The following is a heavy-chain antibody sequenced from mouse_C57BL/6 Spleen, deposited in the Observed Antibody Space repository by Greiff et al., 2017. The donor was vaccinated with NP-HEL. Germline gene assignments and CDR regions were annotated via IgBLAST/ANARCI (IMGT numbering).Heavy chain of an antibody. J-gene: IGHJ4*01. CDR1: GYAFSSSW. V-gene: IGHV1-82*01. D-gene: IGHD2-10*02. CDR3: ARKSGNYDAMDY. CDR2: IYPADSYT. Sequence: VQLQQSGPELVKPGASVKISCKASGYAFSSSWMNWVKQRPGKGLEWIGEIYPADSYTNYNGKFKGKSTLTVDKSSSTAYMQRSSLTSEDSAVYVCARKSGNYDAMDYWGQGTSVTVSS.